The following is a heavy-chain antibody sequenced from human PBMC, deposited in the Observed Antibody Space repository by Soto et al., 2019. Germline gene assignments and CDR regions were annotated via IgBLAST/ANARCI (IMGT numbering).Heavy chain of an antibody. CDR2: VYYTGST. Sequence: PSETLSLTCSVAGGSIIGSYWNFIRHSPGKGLEWLGYVYYTGSTNYSPSLRSRVSISVDTSKNEFSLRLSSVTAADTAVYFCARSVAVPGAHIDYWGQGTQVTVSS. CDR1: GGSIIGSY. D-gene: IGHD6-19*01. J-gene: IGHJ4*02. CDR3: ARSVAVPGAHIDY. V-gene: IGHV4-59*01.